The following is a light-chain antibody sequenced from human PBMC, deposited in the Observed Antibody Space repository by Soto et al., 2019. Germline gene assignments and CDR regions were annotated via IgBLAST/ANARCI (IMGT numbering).Light chain of an antibody. J-gene: IGKJ1*01. V-gene: IGKV3-15*01. Sequence: EIVLTQSPGTLSLSPGERATLSCRASQSVSSSYLAWYQQKPGQAPRLLIHGANTRATGIQARFSGSGSGTEFTLTIRSLQSEDFAVYYCKQYNNWPRTFGQGTKVDIK. CDR2: GAN. CDR1: QSVSSSY. CDR3: KQYNNWPRT.